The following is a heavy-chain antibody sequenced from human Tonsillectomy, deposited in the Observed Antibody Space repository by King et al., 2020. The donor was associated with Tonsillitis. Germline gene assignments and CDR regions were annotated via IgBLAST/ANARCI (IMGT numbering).Heavy chain of an antibody. CDR3: ARGSNIAAAGKGYYFDY. CDR1: GGSISSYY. CDR2: IYDSGST. D-gene: IGHD6-13*01. J-gene: IGHJ4*02. Sequence: VQLQESGPGLVKPSETLSLTCTVSGGSISSYYWSWIRQPPGKGLEWIGYIYDSGSTNYNPSLKSRGTISVDTSKNQLSLKLSSVTAADTAVYYCARGSNIAAAGKGYYFDYWGQGTLVTVSS. V-gene: IGHV4-59*01.